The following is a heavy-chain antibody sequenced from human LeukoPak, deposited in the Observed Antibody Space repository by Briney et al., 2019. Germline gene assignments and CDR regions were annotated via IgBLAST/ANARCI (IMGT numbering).Heavy chain of an antibody. CDR1: GFAFSSSG. Sequence: GGSLRLSCAASGFAFSSSGMRWVRQGPGKGLEWVAVIWYDGGNTYYADSVKGGFSISRDNSKNTLYLQMNSLRAEDTDVYYCAKGITYDSSGPFDYWGQGALVTVSS. V-gene: IGHV3-33*06. J-gene: IGHJ4*02. CDR2: IWYDGGNT. D-gene: IGHD3-22*01. CDR3: AKGITYDSSGPFDY.